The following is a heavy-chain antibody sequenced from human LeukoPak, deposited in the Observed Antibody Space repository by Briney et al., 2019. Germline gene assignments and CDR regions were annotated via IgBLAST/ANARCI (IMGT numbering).Heavy chain of an antibody. CDR1: GFTFSSYS. CDR3: ARSPVAGTYGTYYFDY. V-gene: IGHV3-21*01. D-gene: IGHD6-19*01. J-gene: IGHJ4*02. Sequence: GGSLRLSCAASGFTFSSYSMNWVRQAPGKGLEWVSSISSSSSYIYYADSVKGRFTISRGNAKNSLYLQMNSLRAEDTAVYYCARSPVAGTYGTYYFDYWGQGTLVTVSS. CDR2: ISSSSSYI.